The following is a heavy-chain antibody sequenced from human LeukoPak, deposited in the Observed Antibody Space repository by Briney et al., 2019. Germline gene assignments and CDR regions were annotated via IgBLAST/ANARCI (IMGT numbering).Heavy chain of an antibody. V-gene: IGHV4-39*07. J-gene: IGHJ4*02. D-gene: IGHD3-16*01. CDR1: GGSFSSNSYY. CDR2: IYYSGST. CDR3: ARDQGGDYQPRPDY. Sequence: SETLSLTCTVSGGSFSSNSYYWGWIRQPPGKGLEWIGSIYYSGSTYYNPSLKSRVTISVDTSKNQFSLKLSSVTAADTAVYYCARDQGGDYQPRPDYWGQGTLVTVSS.